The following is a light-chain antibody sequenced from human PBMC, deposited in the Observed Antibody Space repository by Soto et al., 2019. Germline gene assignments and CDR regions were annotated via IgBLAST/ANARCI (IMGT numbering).Light chain of an antibody. V-gene: IGLV2-14*03. CDR2: DVT. J-gene: IGLJ1*01. Sequence: QSALTQPASVSGSPGQSITIPCTGTSSDVGGHNFVSWYQHHPGKAPKLMIYDVTNRPSGVSDRFSGSKSGNTASLTISGLHAEDEADYFCSSYTRITTFYVFGTGTKLTVL. CDR1: SSDVGGHNF. CDR3: SSYTRITTFYV.